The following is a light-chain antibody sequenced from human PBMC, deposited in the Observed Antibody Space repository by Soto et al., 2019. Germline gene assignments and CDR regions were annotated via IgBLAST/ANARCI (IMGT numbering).Light chain of an antibody. J-gene: IGLJ1*01. Sequence: QSVLTQPPSASGTPGQRVTISCSGSSSNIGSNTVNWYQHLPQAAPKLLIQSNNQRPSGVPDRFSGSQSGTSASLAISGLPSVDEADYYCAVWDDSLNGYVFGTGTKLTVL. CDR3: AVWDDSLNGYV. V-gene: IGLV1-44*01. CDR2: SNN. CDR1: SSNIGSNT.